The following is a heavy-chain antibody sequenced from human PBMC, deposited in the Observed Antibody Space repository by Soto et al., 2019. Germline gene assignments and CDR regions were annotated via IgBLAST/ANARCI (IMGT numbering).Heavy chain of an antibody. Sequence: QPGGSLRLACVASGFTFDDYAMHWVRQAPGKGLEWVSGISFNSGSIGYAESVKGRFTISRDNARNSLYLQMNSLRAEDTALYYCARDMEENQLLYDALDFWGQGTMVTVSS. J-gene: IGHJ3*01. CDR3: ARDMEENQLLYDALDF. CDR1: GFTFDDYA. V-gene: IGHV3-9*01. CDR2: ISFNSGSI. D-gene: IGHD2-2*01.